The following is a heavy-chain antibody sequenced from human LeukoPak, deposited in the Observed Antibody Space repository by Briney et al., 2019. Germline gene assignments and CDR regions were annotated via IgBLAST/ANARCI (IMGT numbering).Heavy chain of an antibody. J-gene: IGHJ4*02. CDR1: GFTFSTYG. CDR2: IWFDGSEK. V-gene: IGHV3-33*01. Sequence: GGSLRLSCAASGFTFSTYGMHWVRQAPGKGLDCVAVIWFDGSEKYYADSVKGRFTISRDNSNNTLSLQMNNLRAEDTAVCYCARAVGPFDYWGQGALVTVSS. D-gene: IGHD1-26*01. CDR3: ARAVGPFDY.